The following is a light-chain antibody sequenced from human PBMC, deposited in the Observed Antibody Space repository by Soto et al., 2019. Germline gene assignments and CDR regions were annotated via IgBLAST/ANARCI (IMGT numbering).Light chain of an antibody. CDR1: SSDVGSYNL. CDR3: CSYAGSSTYV. Sequence: QSVLTQPASVSGSPGQSITISCTGTSSDVGSYNLVSWHQHHPGKAPKLTIYEGNKRPSGVSNRFSGSKSGNTASLTISGLQAEDEADYYCCSYAGSSTYVFGTGTQLTVL. CDR2: EGN. V-gene: IGLV2-23*01. J-gene: IGLJ7*01.